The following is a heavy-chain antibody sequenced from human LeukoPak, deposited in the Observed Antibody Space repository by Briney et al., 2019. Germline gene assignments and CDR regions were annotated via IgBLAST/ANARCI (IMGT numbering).Heavy chain of an antibody. Sequence: GGSLRLSCAASGFTFSSYSMNWVRQAPGKGLEWVSYISSSSSTIYYADSVKGRFTISRDNAKNSLYLQMNSLRAEDTAVYYCARTRKRFSRDAFDIWGQGTMVTVSS. D-gene: IGHD3-3*01. J-gene: IGHJ3*02. CDR2: ISSSSSTI. CDR1: GFTFSSYS. CDR3: ARTRKRFSRDAFDI. V-gene: IGHV3-48*01.